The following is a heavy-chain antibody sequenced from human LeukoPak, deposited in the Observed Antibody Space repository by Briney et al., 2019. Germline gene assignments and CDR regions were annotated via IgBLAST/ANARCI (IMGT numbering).Heavy chain of an antibody. CDR3: ARQSRYQLLYY. CDR2: INHSGST. CDR1: GGSFSGYY. D-gene: IGHD2-2*01. V-gene: IGHV4-34*01. J-gene: IGHJ4*02. Sequence: PSETLSLTCAVYGGSFSGYYWSWIRQPPGKGLEWIGEINHSGSTNYNPSLKSRVTISVDTSKNQFSLKLSSVTAADTAVYYCARQSRYQLLYYWGQGTLVTVSS.